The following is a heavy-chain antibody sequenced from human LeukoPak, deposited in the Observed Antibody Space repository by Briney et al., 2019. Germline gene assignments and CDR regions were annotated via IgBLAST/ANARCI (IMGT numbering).Heavy chain of an antibody. J-gene: IGHJ4*02. CDR3: ARKDPGYSGYSDFDY. V-gene: IGHV4-38-2*02. D-gene: IGHD5-12*01. CDR1: GFSISSGYY. Sequence: PSETLSLTCTVSGFSISSGYYWGWIRQPPGKGLEWIGNIYHSGSTYYNPSLKSRLTISLDTSKNQFSLKLSSVTAADTAVYYCARKDPGYSGYSDFDYWGQGTLVTVSS. CDR2: IYHSGST.